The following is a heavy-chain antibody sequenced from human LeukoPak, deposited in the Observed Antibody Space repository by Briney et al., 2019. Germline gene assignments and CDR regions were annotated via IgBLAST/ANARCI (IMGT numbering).Heavy chain of an antibody. CDR2: IYTSGST. Sequence: SETLSLTCTVSGYSISNGYYWGWIRQPAGKGLEWIGRIYTSGSTNYNPSLKSRVTMSVDTSKNQFSLRLSSATAADTAVYYCARGRDSSGYGYYFDYWGQGTLVTVSS. CDR1: GYSISNGYY. J-gene: IGHJ4*02. V-gene: IGHV4-4*07. D-gene: IGHD3-22*01. CDR3: ARGRDSSGYGYYFDY.